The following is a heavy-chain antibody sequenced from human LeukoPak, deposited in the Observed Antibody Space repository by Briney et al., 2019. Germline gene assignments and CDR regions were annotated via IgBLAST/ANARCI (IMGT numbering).Heavy chain of an antibody. CDR3: ARGLRWFDP. Sequence: SETLSLTCTVSVGSISTYYWSWIRQPPGKGLEWIGEINHSGSTNYNPSLKSRVTISVDTSKNQFSLKLSSVTAADTAVYYCARGLRWFDPWGQGTLVTVSS. CDR2: INHSGST. CDR1: VGSISTYY. V-gene: IGHV4-34*01. J-gene: IGHJ5*02.